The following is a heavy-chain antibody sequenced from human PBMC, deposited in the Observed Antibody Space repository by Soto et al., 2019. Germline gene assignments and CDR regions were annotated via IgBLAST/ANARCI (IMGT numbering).Heavy chain of an antibody. CDR1: GFTFSSYA. D-gene: IGHD3-22*01. CDR2: ISGSGGST. Sequence: GGFLRLSCAASGFTFSSYAMSWVRQAPGKGLEWVSAISGSGGSTYYADSVKGRFTISRDNSKNTLYLQMNSLRAEDTAVYYCAKDQRGYYDSSGYYAFDIWGQGTMVTVSS. V-gene: IGHV3-23*01. J-gene: IGHJ3*02. CDR3: AKDQRGYYDSSGYYAFDI.